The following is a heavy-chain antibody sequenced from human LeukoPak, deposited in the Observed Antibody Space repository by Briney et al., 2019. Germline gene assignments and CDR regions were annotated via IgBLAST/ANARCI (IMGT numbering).Heavy chain of an antibody. V-gene: IGHV4-34*01. D-gene: IGHD6-19*01. CDR3: ARGGLAVAGGNFDY. CDR1: GGSFSGYY. J-gene: IGHJ4*02. CDR2: INHSGST. Sequence: SETLSLTCAVYGGSFSGYYWSWIRQPPGKGLEWIGEINHSGSTNYNPSLKSRVTISVDTSKNQFSLKLSSVTAADTAVYYCARGGLAVAGGNFDYWGQGTLVTVSS.